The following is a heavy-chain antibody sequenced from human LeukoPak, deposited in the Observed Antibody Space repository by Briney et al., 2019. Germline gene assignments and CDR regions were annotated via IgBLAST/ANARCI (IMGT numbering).Heavy chain of an antibody. D-gene: IGHD4-23*01. V-gene: IGHV4-38-2*02. J-gene: IGHJ4*02. Sequence: PSETLSLTCTVFGYSISSGYYWGWIRQPPGKGLEWIGHSYFTGNPNYNPSLKSRVTISVDPPKNQFSLKLTSVTAADTAVYYCAGLRSTVAWASFDYWGQGILVTVSS. CDR3: AGLRSTVAWASFDY. CDR1: GYSISSGYY. CDR2: SYFTGNP.